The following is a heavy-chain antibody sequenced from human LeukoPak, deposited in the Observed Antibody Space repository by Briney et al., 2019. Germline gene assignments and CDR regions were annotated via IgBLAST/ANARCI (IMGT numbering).Heavy chain of an antibody. Sequence: GGSLRLSCAASGFTFSSYWMTWIRQAPGKGLEWVANIKQDGSEKYYVDSVKGRFTISRDNAKNSLYLQMNSLRAEDTAVYYCARDTGGGYSCYDCWGQGTLVAVSS. V-gene: IGHV3-7*01. J-gene: IGHJ4*02. CDR1: GFTFSSYW. CDR3: ARDTGGGYSCYDC. CDR2: IKQDGSEK. D-gene: IGHD5-18*01.